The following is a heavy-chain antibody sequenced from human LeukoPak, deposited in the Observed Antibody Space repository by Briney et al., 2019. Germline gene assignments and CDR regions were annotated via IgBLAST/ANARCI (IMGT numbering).Heavy chain of an antibody. V-gene: IGHV3-23*01. J-gene: IGHJ4*02. CDR3: ATPLWFGELWGAFDY. CDR2: ISGSTGRP. CDR1: RFTFSGYA. D-gene: IGHD3-10*01. Sequence: GGSLRLSCAASRFTFSGYAMNWIRQAPGKGLEWVSAISGSTGRPYYADSVRGRFTISRDNSKNTLYLQMNSLSAEDTAVYYCATPLWFGELWGAFDYWGQGILVTVSS.